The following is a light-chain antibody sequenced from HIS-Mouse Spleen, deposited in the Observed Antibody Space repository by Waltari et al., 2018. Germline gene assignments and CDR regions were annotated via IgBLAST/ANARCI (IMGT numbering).Light chain of an antibody. V-gene: IGLV3-10*01. J-gene: IGLJ2*01. CDR3: YSTDSSGNHRV. CDR1: ALPKTY. Sequence: SYELTQPPSVSVSPGQTARITCPGDALPKTYAYWYPQKSGQAPVLVIYEDSKRPSGIPERFSGSSSGTMATLTISGAQVEDEADYYCYSTDSSGNHRVFGGGTKLTVL. CDR2: EDS.